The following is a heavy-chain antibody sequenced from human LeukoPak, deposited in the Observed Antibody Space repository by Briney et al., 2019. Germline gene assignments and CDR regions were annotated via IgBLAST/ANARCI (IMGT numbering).Heavy chain of an antibody. CDR3: AREGGQNWGSLDY. CDR1: GGSISSGGYY. Sequence: PSETLSLTCTVSGGSISSGGYYWSWIRQHPGKGLEWIGYIYYSGSTYYNPSLKSRVTISVDTSKNQFSLKLSSVTAADTAVYYCAREGGQNWGSLDYWGQGTLVTVSS. V-gene: IGHV4-31*03. J-gene: IGHJ4*02. D-gene: IGHD7-27*01. CDR2: IYYSGST.